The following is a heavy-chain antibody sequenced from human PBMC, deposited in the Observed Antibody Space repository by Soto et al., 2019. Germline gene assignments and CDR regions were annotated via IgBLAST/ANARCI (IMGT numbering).Heavy chain of an antibody. CDR1: GASVSSTYW. J-gene: IGHJ4*02. CDR2: INHRGGA. Sequence: SETLSLTCAVSGASVSSTYWWSWVRQPPGKGPEWIGEINHRGGANYNPSLKSRVTISVDISKSQFSLRLTSVTAADTAVYYCARYNAASGTYHFAFWGQGVLVTVSS. D-gene: IGHD6-13*01. CDR3: ARYNAASGTYHFAF. V-gene: IGHV4-4*02.